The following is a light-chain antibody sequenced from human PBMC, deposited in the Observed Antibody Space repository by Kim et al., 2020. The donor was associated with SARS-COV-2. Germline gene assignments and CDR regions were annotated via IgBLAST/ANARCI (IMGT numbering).Light chain of an antibody. Sequence: DIVMTQSPLSLPVTPGEPASISSRSSQSLLYSDGYTYLDWYLQKPGQSPQLLIYLGSNRASGVPDRFSGSGSGTDFTLKISRVAAEDVGVYYCMQVLQIPRTFGQGTKLEIK. CDR3: MQVLQIPRT. CDR1: QSLLYSDGYTY. J-gene: IGKJ2*01. V-gene: IGKV2-28*01. CDR2: LGS.